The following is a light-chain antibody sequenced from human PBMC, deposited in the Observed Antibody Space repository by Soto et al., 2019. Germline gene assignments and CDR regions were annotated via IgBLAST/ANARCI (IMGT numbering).Light chain of an antibody. J-gene: IGKJ4*01. V-gene: IGKV1-5*03. CDR2: KAS. CDR3: QQYNSYSPLT. Sequence: DIPITQSPSTLSASVGDRVTLTCRASQSISSWLAWYQQKPGKAPRLLIYKASDLESGVPSRFSGSGSGTDFTLTISSLQPDDFATYYCQQYNSYSPLTFGGGTKVDI. CDR1: QSISSW.